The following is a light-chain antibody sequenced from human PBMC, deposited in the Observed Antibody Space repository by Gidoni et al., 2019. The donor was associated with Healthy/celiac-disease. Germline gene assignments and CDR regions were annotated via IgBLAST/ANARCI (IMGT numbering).Light chain of an antibody. CDR3: CSYAGSSTWV. CDR1: SSDVGSYNL. J-gene: IGLJ3*02. CDR2: EGS. Sequence: QSDLTQPASVSGSPGQSITISCTGTSSDVGSYNLVSWYQQHPSKAPKLMIYEGSKRPSGVSNRFSGSKSGNTASLTISGLQAEDEADYYCCSYAGSSTWVFGGGTKLTVL. V-gene: IGLV2-23*01.